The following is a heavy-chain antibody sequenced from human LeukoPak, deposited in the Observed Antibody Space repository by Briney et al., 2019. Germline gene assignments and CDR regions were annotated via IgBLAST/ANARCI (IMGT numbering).Heavy chain of an antibody. V-gene: IGHV3-23*01. J-gene: IGHJ4*02. CDR2: ISGSGGST. CDR3: AKVKKYSYYYGSGTASPFDY. Sequence: GGSLRLSCAASGFTFSSYAMSWVRQAPGKGLEWVSAISGSGGSTYYADPVKGRFTISRDNSKNTLYLQMNSLRAEDTAVYYCAKVKKYSYYYGSGTASPFDYWGQGTLVTVSS. CDR1: GFTFSSYA. D-gene: IGHD3-10*01.